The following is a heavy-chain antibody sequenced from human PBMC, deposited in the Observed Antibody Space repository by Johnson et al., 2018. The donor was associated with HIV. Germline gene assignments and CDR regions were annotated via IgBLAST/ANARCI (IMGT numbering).Heavy chain of an antibody. CDR1: RFTFDDYA. Sequence: VQLVESGGVVVHPGGSLRLSCETSRFTFDDYAMHWVRQAPGKGLEWVSLINWNGGNTGYADSVKGRFTISRDNAKNSLYLQMNNLRAEDTALYFCARDRGYSGYDWGAFDIWGQGTMVTVSS. CDR2: INWNGGNT. D-gene: IGHD5-12*01. V-gene: IGHV3-20*04. CDR3: ARDRGYSGYDWGAFDI. J-gene: IGHJ3*02.